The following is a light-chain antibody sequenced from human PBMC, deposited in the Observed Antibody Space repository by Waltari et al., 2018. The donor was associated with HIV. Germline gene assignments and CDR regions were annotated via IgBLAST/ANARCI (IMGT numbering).Light chain of an antibody. V-gene: IGLV3-1*01. CDR1: KLGDKY. CDR2: QDS. J-gene: IGLJ2*01. Sequence: SYELTQPPSVSVSPGQTASITCSGDKLGDKYACWSQQKPGQSPVMVIYQDSKRPSGIPGRFSGSNSGNTATLTISGTQAMDEADYYCQAWDSSAGVFGGGTKLTVL. CDR3: QAWDSSAGV.